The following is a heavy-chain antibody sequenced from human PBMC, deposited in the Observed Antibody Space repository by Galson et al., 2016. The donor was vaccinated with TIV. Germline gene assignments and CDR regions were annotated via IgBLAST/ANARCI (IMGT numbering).Heavy chain of an antibody. CDR2: FDPEVQKT. CDR1: GDSLSEIV. CDR3: ATVAWFPGLSLDN. D-gene: IGHD3-16*02. Sequence: SVKVSCKVSGDSLSEIVIHWVRQAPGKGLEWMGGFDPEVQKTIYAQKMQGRVTMTADTSTDTAYMERGSLRLEDTAVYYCATVAWFPGLSLDNWGQGTLVIVSS. V-gene: IGHV1-24*01. J-gene: IGHJ4*02.